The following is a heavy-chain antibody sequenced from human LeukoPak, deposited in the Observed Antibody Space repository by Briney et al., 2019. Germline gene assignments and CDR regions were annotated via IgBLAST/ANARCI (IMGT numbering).Heavy chain of an antibody. CDR2: IYYSGST. Sequence: SETLSLTCTVSGGSISSYYWSWIRQPPGKGLEWIGYIYYSGSTNYNPSLKSRVTISVDTSKNQFSLKLSSVTAADTAVYYCARGEMATIGYFDYWGQGTLVTVSS. CDR3: ARGEMATIGYFDY. J-gene: IGHJ4*02. V-gene: IGHV4-59*01. CDR1: GGSISSYY. D-gene: IGHD5-24*01.